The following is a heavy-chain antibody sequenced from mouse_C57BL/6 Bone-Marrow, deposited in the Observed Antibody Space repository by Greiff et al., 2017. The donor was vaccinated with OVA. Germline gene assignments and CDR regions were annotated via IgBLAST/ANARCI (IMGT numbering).Heavy chain of an antibody. CDR2: IYPRSGNT. Sequence: QVQLKESGAELARPGASVKLSCKASGYTFTSYGISWVKQRTGQGLEWIGEIYPRSGNTYYNEKFKGKATLTADKSSSQAYMELLSLTSEVSAVYFCAREGYCYGSRAWFAYWGQGTLVTVSA. CDR1: GYTFTSYG. D-gene: IGHD1-1*01. J-gene: IGHJ3*01. CDR3: AREGYCYGSRAWFAY. V-gene: IGHV1-81*01.